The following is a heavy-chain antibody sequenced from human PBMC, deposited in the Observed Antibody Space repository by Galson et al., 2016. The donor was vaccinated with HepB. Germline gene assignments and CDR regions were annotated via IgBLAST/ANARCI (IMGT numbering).Heavy chain of an antibody. D-gene: IGHD3-9*01. V-gene: IGHV3-33*01. Sequence: SLRLSCAASGFTFRSYGMHWVRQAPGKGLEWVAVIWYDGSNKHYGDSVKGRFTISRDNSKNTLYLQMNSLGPEDTAVYYCAAYDTGHVDYWGQGTVVTVSS. CDR1: GFTFRSYG. CDR3: AAYDTGHVDY. CDR2: IWYDGSNK. J-gene: IGHJ4*02.